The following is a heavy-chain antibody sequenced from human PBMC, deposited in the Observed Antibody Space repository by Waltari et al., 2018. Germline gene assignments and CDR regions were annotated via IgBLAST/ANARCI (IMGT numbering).Heavy chain of an antibody. CDR2: IFSNDEK. Sequence: QVTLKESGPVLVKPTETLTLTCTVSGFSLSNARMGLSWTRQPPGKALERLAHIFSNDEKSYSTSLKSRFTISKDTSKSQVVLTMTNMDPVDTATYYCARISRYYDSSGYYYDYWGQGTLVTVSS. CDR3: ARISRYYDSSGYYYDY. D-gene: IGHD3-22*01. V-gene: IGHV2-26*01. CDR1: GFSLSNARMG. J-gene: IGHJ4*02.